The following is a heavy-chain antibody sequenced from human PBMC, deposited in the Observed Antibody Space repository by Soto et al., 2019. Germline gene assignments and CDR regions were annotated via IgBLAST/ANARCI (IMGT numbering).Heavy chain of an antibody. CDR1: GYTFTSYA. Sequence: QVQLVQSGAEVKKPGASVKVSCKASGYTFTSYAMHWVRQAPGQRLEWMGWINAGNGNTKYSQKFQGRVTITRDTSASTAYMELSSLRSEDTAVYYCARDRTITMVRGGGMDVWGQGTTVTVSS. CDR2: INAGNGNT. D-gene: IGHD3-10*01. V-gene: IGHV1-3*01. J-gene: IGHJ6*02. CDR3: ARDRTITMVRGGGMDV.